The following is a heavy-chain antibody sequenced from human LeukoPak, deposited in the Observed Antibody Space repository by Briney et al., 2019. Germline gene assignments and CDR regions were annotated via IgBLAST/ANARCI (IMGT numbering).Heavy chain of an antibody. CDR1: GYTFTSYG. V-gene: IGHV1-69*04. CDR3: ASVVPAATDNY. D-gene: IGHD2-2*01. J-gene: IGHJ4*02. CDR2: IIPILGIA. Sequence: SVKVSCKASGYTFTSYGISWVRQAPGQGLEWMGRIIPILGIANYAQKFQGRVTITADKSTSTAYMELSSLRSEDTAVYYCASVVPAATDNYWGQGTLVTVSS.